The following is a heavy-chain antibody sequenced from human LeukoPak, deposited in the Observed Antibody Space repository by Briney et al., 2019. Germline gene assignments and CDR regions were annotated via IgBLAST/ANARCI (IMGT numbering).Heavy chain of an antibody. CDR3: ARSILVVPVASHLNYGVDV. Sequence: GASVKVSCKASGYTIAKYAIHWVRQAPGQRLEWMGWINAGDGSTRYSQKFHGGVTITRDTSASTAYMELSSLRSEDTAVYYCARSILVVPVASHLNYGVDVWGQGTTVTVSS. J-gene: IGHJ6*02. V-gene: IGHV1-3*01. CDR1: GYTIAKYA. CDR2: INAGDGST. D-gene: IGHD2-2*01.